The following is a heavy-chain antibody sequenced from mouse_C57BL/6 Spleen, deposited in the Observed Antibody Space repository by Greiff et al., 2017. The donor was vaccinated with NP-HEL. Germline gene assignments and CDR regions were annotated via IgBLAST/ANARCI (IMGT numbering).Heavy chain of an antibody. Sequence: EVKLMESGPGLVKPSQSLSLTCSVTGYSITSGYYWNWIRQFPGNKLEWMGYISYDGSNNYNPSLKNRISITRDTSKNQFFLKLNSVTTEDTATYYCARYGNPSYAMDYWGQGTSVTVSS. V-gene: IGHV3-6*01. CDR3: ARYGNPSYAMDY. CDR2: ISYDGSN. J-gene: IGHJ4*01. CDR1: GYSITSGYY. D-gene: IGHD2-1*01.